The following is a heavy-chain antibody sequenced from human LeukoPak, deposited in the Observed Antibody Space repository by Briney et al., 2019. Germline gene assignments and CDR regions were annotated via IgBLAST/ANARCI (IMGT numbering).Heavy chain of an antibody. CDR2: ISHSGGAE. D-gene: IGHD3-10*02. CDR1: GFRFSTYS. V-gene: IGHV3-48*01. CDR3: ARDYVFAFDY. J-gene: IGHJ4*02. Sequence: GGSLRLSCAASGFRFSTYSMNWVRQAPGKGLEWISYISHSGGAEHYTDSVKGRFTISRDNAKNALYLQMNSLGAEDTAVYFCARDYVFAFDYWSQGTLVTVSS.